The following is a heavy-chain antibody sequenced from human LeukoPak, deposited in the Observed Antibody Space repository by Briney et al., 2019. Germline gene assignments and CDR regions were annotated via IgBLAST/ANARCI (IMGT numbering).Heavy chain of an antibody. CDR1: GFTFSTYA. CDR2: IFNSGTST. CDR3: AKDMYGDFGGVDY. D-gene: IGHD4-17*01. Sequence: GGSLRLSCAASGFTFSTYAMTWVRQAPGKGLDWVSVIFNSGTSTYYADSVKGRFTISRDNSKNTLHLQMSSLRAEDTAVYYCAKDMYGDFGGVDYWGQGTLVTVSS. J-gene: IGHJ4*02. V-gene: IGHV3-23*01.